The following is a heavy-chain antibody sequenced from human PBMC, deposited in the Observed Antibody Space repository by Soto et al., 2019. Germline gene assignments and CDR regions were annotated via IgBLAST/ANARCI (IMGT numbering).Heavy chain of an antibody. Sequence: PSETLSLTCTVSGGSISSYYWSWIRQPPGKGLEWIGHIYYSGSTNYNPSLKSRVTVSVDTSKNQFSLKLSSVTAADTAVYYCARAPGATRLDYWGQGTLVTVS. J-gene: IGHJ4*02. CDR3: ARAPGATRLDY. V-gene: IGHV4-59*01. D-gene: IGHD1-26*01. CDR2: IYYSGST. CDR1: GGSISSYY.